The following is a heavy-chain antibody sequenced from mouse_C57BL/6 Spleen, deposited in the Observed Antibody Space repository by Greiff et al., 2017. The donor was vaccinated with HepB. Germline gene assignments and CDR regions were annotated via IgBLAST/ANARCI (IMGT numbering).Heavy chain of an antibody. Sequence: QVQLQQSGAELVKPGASVKLSCKASGYTFTSYWMQWVKQRPGQGLEWIGEIDPSDSYTNYNQKFKGKATLTVDTSSSTAYMQLSSLTSEDSAVYYCARTVTNWFAYWGQGTLVTVSA. CDR3: ARTVTNWFAY. CDR2: IDPSDSYT. V-gene: IGHV1-50*01. CDR1: GYTFTSYW. D-gene: IGHD2-2*01. J-gene: IGHJ3*01.